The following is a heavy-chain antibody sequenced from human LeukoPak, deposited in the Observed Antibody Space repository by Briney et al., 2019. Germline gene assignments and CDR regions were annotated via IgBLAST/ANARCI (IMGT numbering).Heavy chain of an antibody. J-gene: IGHJ6*04. CDR1: GYLISNGYY. CDR3: ASLPRYCSGNSCSGMDV. Sequence: PSETLSLTCAVSGYLISNGYYWGWVRQPPGKGLEWIGSIYHSGGTYYSPSLKSRVSMSVDTSKNQFSLNLSSLTAADTAMYYCASLPRYCSGNSCSGMDVWGKGTTVTVSS. V-gene: IGHV4-38-2*01. CDR2: IYHSGGT. D-gene: IGHD2-15*01.